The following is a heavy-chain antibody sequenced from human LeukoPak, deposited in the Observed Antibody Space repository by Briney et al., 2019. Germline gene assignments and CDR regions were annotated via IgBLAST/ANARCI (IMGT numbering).Heavy chain of an antibody. J-gene: IGHJ5*02. CDR2: IYYSGST. Sequence: SETLSLTCTVSGGSISSSSYYWGWIRQPPGKGLEWIGSIYYSGSTYYNPSLKSRVTISVDTSKNQFSLKLSSVTAADTAVYYCARHWIFGVGAWWFDPWGQGTLVTVFS. D-gene: IGHD3-3*01. CDR3: ARHWIFGVGAWWFDP. CDR1: GGSISSSSYY. V-gene: IGHV4-39*01.